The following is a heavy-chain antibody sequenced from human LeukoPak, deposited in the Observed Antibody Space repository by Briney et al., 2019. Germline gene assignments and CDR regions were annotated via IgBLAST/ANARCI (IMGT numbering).Heavy chain of an antibody. Sequence: GGSLRLSCAASRFSFSTYPMGWVRQAPGKGLEWVSGINWNGGSPGYADSVKGRFTISRDNDGNSLYLQMNSLRAEDTAVYYCAKDLAPFDYWGQGTLVTVSS. CDR3: AKDLAPFDY. J-gene: IGHJ4*02. CDR1: RFSFSTYP. CDR2: INWNGGSP. V-gene: IGHV3-20*04.